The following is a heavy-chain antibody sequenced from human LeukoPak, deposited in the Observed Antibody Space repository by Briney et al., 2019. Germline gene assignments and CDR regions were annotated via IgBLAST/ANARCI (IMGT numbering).Heavy chain of an antibody. V-gene: IGHV4-59*01. Sequence: SETLSLTCSVSGGSISNYYWSWIRQPPGKGLHWIGYIFSRGSSNYSPSLKSRVTKSVDTSKNQFSLKLSSVTAADTAVYYCARASDSSGYYDLDYWGQGTLVTVSS. D-gene: IGHD3-22*01. J-gene: IGHJ4*02. CDR2: IFSRGSS. CDR1: GGSISNYY. CDR3: ARASDSSGYYDLDY.